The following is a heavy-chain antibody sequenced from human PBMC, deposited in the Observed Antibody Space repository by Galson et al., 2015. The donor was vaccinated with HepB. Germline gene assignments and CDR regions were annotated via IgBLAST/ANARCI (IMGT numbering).Heavy chain of an antibody. Sequence: QSGAAVKKPGESLRISCKGSGYTFTAFWITWVRQIPGKGLEWMGRIDPSDSYTDYSPSFQGHVTISADKSITTAYLQWSSLKASDTAMYYLASRQSYFCSGTWYNVTDYWGQGTLVTVSS. CDR1: GYTFTAFW. J-gene: IGHJ4*02. V-gene: IGHV5-10-1*01. CDR3: ASRQSYFCSGTWYNVTDY. D-gene: IGHD3-10*02. CDR2: IDPSDSYT.